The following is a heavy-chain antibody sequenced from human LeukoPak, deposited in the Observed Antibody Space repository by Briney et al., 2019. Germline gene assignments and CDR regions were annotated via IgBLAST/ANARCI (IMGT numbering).Heavy chain of an antibody. J-gene: IGHJ4*02. CDR3: AWWGAVAGVRGGY. CDR1: GYTFTSYD. D-gene: IGHD6-19*01. V-gene: IGHV1-8*01. CDR2: MNPNSGNT. Sequence: GASVKVSCKASGYTFTSYDINWVRQATGQGLEWMGWMNPNSGNTGYAQKFQGRVTMTRNTSISTAYMELSSLRSEDTAVYYCAWWGAVAGVRGGYWGQRTLVTVSS.